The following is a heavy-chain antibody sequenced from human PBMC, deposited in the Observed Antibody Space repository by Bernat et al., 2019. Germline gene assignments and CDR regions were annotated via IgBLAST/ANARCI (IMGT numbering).Heavy chain of an antibody. V-gene: IGHV4-31*03. CDR1: GGSISSGGYY. CDR3: AREANWGYLLDY. CDR2: IYYSGST. D-gene: IGHD7-27*01. J-gene: IGHJ4*02. Sequence: QVQLQESGPGLVKPSQTLSLTCTVSGGSISSGGYYWSWIRQHPGKGLEWIGYIYYSGSTYYNPSLKSRVTISVDTSKNQFSLKLSSVIAADTAVYYCAREANWGYLLDYWGQGTLVTVSS.